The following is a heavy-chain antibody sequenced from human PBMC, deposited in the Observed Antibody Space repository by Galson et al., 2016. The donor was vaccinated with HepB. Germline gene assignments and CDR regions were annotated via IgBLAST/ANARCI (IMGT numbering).Heavy chain of an antibody. J-gene: IGHJ4*02. CDR3: ARDRDFGFDY. D-gene: IGHD3-16*01. Sequence: TLSLTCTVSGVSIKTGSYRWSWIRHHPGKGLEWIGYIYYSGRSGRTNYNPSLKSRITISIDTSKNQFSLKLNSVTAADTAVYYCARDRDFGFDYWGQGTLVTVAS. V-gene: IGHV4-31*03. CDR1: GVSIKTGSYR. CDR2: IYYSGRSGRT.